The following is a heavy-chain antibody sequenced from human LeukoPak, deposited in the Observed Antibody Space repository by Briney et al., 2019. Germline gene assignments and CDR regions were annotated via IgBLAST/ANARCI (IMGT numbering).Heavy chain of an antibody. V-gene: IGHV4-39*07. CDR1: GGSITGSSYY. CDR2: IYYSGST. Sequence: SETLSLTCTVSGGSITGSSYYWGWIRQPPGKGLAWIGSIYYSGSTYYNPSLKSRVTISVDTSKNQFSLELSSVTAADTAVYYCAGIKFDFYYGMDVWGQGTLVTVSS. J-gene: IGHJ6*02. CDR3: AGIKFDFYYGMDV.